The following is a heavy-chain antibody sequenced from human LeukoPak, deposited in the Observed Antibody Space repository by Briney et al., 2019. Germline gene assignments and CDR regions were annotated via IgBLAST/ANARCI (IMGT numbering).Heavy chain of an antibody. CDR1: GYTFTSYG. CDR2: ISAYNGNT. D-gene: IGHD2-2*01. V-gene: IGHV1-18*01. CDR3: ARVADKYCSSTSCFGSFDP. Sequence: WASVKVSCKASGYTFTSYGISWVRQAPGQGLEWMGWISAYNGNTNYAQKLQGRVTMTTDTSTSTVYMELSSLRSEDTAVYYCARVADKYCSSTSCFGSFDPWGQGTLVTVSS. J-gene: IGHJ5*02.